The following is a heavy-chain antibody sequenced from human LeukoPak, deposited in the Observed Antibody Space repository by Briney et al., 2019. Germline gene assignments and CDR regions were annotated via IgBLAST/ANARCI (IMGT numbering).Heavy chain of an antibody. V-gene: IGHV3-23*01. CDR3: AKAHNWNSPEVFRYYFDY. CDR2: ISSSGSGDNT. J-gene: IGHJ4*02. Sequence: GGSLRLSCAASGVTLSTYAMSWARQAPGKGLEWVSGISSSGSGDNTYYADSVKGRFTISRDNSKNTLYLQMNSLRAEDTAVYYCAKAHNWNSPEVFRYYFDYWGQGTLVTVSS. D-gene: IGHD1-1*01. CDR1: GVTLSTYA.